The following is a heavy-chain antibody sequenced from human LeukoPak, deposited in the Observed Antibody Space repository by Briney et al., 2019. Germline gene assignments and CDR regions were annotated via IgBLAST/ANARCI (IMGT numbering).Heavy chain of an antibody. D-gene: IGHD3-9*01. CDR3: ARGKTSDDIIEDAFDI. CDR1: GFTFSSYW. V-gene: IGHV3-74*01. J-gene: IGHJ3*02. CDR2: INSDGSST. Sequence: GGSLRLSCAASGFTFSSYWIHWVRQAPGKGLVWVSRINSDGSSTSYADSVKGRFTISRDNAKNTLYLQMNSLRAEDTAVYYCARGKTSDDIIEDAFDIWGQGTMVAVSS.